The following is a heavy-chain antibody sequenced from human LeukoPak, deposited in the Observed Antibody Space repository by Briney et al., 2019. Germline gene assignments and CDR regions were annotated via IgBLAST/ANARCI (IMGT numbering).Heavy chain of an antibody. CDR2: ISSSSSTI. J-gene: IGHJ3*01. CDR1: GFTFSSYS. V-gene: IGHV3-48*01. D-gene: IGHD1-26*01. Sequence: PGGSLRLSCAASGFTFSSYSMNWVRQAPGKGLEWVSYISSSSSTIYYADSVKGRFTISRDNAKNSLYLQMNSLRAEDTAVYYCVRDKEEGSNTGSVFDVWGQGTMVTVSS. CDR3: VRDKEEGSNTGSVFDV.